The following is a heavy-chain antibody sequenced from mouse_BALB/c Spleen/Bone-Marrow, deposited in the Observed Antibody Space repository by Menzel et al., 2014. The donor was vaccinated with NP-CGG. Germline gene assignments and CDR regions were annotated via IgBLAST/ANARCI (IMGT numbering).Heavy chain of an antibody. CDR3: ARQDYSYYYAMDY. CDR2: ISNGGGST. J-gene: IGHJ4*01. V-gene: IGHV5-12*02. D-gene: IGHD2-13*01. Sequence: EVKLMESGGGLVQPGGSLKLSCATSGFTFSDYYMYWVRQTPEKRLEWVAYISNGGGSTYYPDTVKGRFTISRDNAKNTRYLQMSRLKSEDTAMYYCARQDYSYYYAMDYWGQGTSVTVSS. CDR1: GFTFSDYY.